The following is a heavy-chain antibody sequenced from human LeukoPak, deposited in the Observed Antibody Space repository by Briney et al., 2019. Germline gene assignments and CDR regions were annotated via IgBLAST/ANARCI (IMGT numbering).Heavy chain of an antibody. CDR2: IYYSGST. Sequence: SETLSLTCTVSGGSISSSSFFWGWIRQPPGKGLEWIGSIYYSGSTYYNPSLKSRVTISVDTSKNQFSLKLSSVTAADTAVYYCARDESATYYDILTGYYYYYYYMDVWGKGTTVTISS. V-gene: IGHV4-39*07. CDR3: ARDESATYYDILTGYYYYYYYMDV. CDR1: GGSISSSSFF. J-gene: IGHJ6*03. D-gene: IGHD3-9*01.